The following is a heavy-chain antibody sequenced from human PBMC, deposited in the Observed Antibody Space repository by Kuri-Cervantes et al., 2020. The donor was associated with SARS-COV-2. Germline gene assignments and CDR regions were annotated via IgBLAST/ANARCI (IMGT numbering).Heavy chain of an antibody. Sequence: ASVKVSCKASGYTFTSYYMHWVRQAPGQGLEWMGIINPSGGSTSYAQKFQGRVTMTRDTSTSTVYMELSSLRSEDTAVYYCARVGWRTGGHVDYYYYYMDAWGKGTTVTVSS. CDR1: GYTFTSYY. D-gene: IGHD1-14*01. J-gene: IGHJ6*03. CDR2: INPSGGST. V-gene: IGHV1-46*01. CDR3: ARVGWRTGGHVDYYYYYMDA.